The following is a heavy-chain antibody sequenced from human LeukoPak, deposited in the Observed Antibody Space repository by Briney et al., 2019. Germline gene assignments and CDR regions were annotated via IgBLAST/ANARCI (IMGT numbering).Heavy chain of an antibody. D-gene: IGHD3-10*01. CDR2: IKSKTDGGTT. CDR3: ATDPARGIR. CDR1: GLTFSNAW. J-gene: IGHJ4*02. V-gene: IGHV3-15*01. Sequence: GGSLRRSCAASGLTFSNAWMSWVRQAPGKGLEWVGRIKSKTDGGTTDYAAPVKGRFTISRDDSKNTLYLQMNSLKTEDTAVYYCATDPARGIRWGQGSLVTVSS.